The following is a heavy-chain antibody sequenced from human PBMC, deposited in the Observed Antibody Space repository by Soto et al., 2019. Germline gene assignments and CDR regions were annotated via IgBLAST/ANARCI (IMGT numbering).Heavy chain of an antibody. CDR3: ARGYSSSIDY. V-gene: IGHV6-1*01. D-gene: IGHD6-13*01. CDR1: GDSVSSNSAA. Sequence: SQTLSLTCVISGDSVSSNSAAWNWIRQSPSRGLEWLGRTYYRSKWYNDYAVSVKSRITINPDTSKNQFSLHLKSVTPADTAVYYCARGYSSSIDYWGQGTLVTVSS. J-gene: IGHJ4*02. CDR2: TYYRSKWYN.